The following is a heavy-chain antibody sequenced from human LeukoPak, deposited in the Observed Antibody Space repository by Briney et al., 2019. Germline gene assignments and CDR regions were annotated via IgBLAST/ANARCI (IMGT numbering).Heavy chain of an antibody. J-gene: IGHJ4*02. Sequence: GGSLRLSCAASGFTFSSYAMSWVRQAPGKGLEWVSAISGSGGSTYYADSVKGRFTISRDNSKNTLYLQMNSLRAEDTALYYCAKGDSFTVTTFGYWGQGTLVTVSS. V-gene: IGHV3-23*01. CDR2: ISGSGGST. CDR1: GFTFSSYA. D-gene: IGHD4-17*01. CDR3: AKGDSFTVTTFGY.